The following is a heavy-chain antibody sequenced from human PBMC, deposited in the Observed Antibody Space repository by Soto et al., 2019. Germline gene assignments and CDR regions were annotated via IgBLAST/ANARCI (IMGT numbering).Heavy chain of an antibody. CDR1: GFTFSTYW. D-gene: IGHD3-10*01. V-gene: IGHV3-74*01. J-gene: IGHJ6*02. Sequence: EVQLVESGGGLVQPGGSLRLSCAASGFTFSTYWIHWVRQAPGKGLVWVSRINSDGSSTNYADSVKGRFTISRDNAKNTLFLQMNSLRAEDTAVYYCARDRWGGGRDMDVRGQGTTVTVSS. CDR3: ARDRWGGGRDMDV. CDR2: INSDGSST.